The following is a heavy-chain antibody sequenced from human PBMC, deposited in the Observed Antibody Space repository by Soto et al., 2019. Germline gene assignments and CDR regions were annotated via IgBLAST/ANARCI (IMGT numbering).Heavy chain of an antibody. CDR3: AKEPPLYSGYDSFFDY. CDR1: GFTFSSYA. V-gene: IGHV3-23*01. CDR2: ISGSGGST. D-gene: IGHD5-12*01. J-gene: IGHJ4*02. Sequence: GGSLRLSCAASGFTFSSYAMSWVRQAPGKGLEWVSAISGSGGSTYYADSVKGRFTISRDNSKNTLYLQMNSLRAEDTAVYYCAKEPPLYSGYDSFFDYWGQGTLVTVSS.